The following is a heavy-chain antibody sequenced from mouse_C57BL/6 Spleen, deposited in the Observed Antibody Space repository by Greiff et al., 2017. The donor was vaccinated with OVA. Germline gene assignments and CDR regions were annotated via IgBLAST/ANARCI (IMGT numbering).Heavy chain of an antibody. CDR2: INPNNGGT. Sequence: VQLQQSGPELVKPGASVKISCKASGYTFTDYYMNWVKQSHGKSLEWIGDINPNNGGTSYNQKFKGKATLTVDKSSSTAYMELRSLTSEDSAVYYCARGGYYGSSYGDYAMDYWGQGTSVTVSS. CDR3: ARGGYYGSSYGDYAMDY. D-gene: IGHD1-1*01. CDR1: GYTFTDYY. V-gene: IGHV1-26*01. J-gene: IGHJ4*01.